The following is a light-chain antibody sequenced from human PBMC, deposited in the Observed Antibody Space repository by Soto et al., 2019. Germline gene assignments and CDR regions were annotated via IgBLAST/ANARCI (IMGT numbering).Light chain of an antibody. Sequence: SVLTQPASVSGSPGQSITISCTGTSSDVGGYNYVSWYQQLPGKAPKLMIYDVSDRPSGVSNRFSGSKSGNTASLTISGLQADDEADYYCSSYTSSSLYVFGTGTKVTVL. CDR1: SSDVGGYNY. CDR3: SSYTSSSLYV. J-gene: IGLJ1*01. CDR2: DVS. V-gene: IGLV2-14*01.